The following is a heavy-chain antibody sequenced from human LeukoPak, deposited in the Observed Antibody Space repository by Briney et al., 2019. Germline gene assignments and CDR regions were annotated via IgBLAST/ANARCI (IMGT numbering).Heavy chain of an antibody. CDR3: ERDITLITFDY. J-gene: IGHJ4*02. CDR2: IYTSGST. Sequence: SQTLSLTCTVSGGSISSGSYYWSWIPRPAGKGLEWIGRIYTSGSTNYNPSLKSRVTISVDTSKNQFSLKLSSVTAADTAVYYCERDITLITFDYWGQGILVTVSS. CDR1: GGSISSGSYY. V-gene: IGHV4-61*02. D-gene: IGHD2-8*01.